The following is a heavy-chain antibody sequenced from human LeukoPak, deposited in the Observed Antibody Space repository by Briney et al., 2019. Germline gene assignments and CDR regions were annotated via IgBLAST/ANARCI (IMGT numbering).Heavy chain of an antibody. J-gene: IGHJ4*02. V-gene: IGHV3-73*01. CDR1: GFSFSGSA. Sequence: PGGSLKLSCAASGFSFSGSAIHWVRQASGKGLEWVGRIRDKANSYATTYAASVKGRFTISRDDSKNTAYLHMNSLKTEDTAVYYCACLYSIGWPFDFWGQGTLVTISS. CDR3: ACLYSIGWPFDF. CDR2: IRDKANSYAT. D-gene: IGHD6-19*01.